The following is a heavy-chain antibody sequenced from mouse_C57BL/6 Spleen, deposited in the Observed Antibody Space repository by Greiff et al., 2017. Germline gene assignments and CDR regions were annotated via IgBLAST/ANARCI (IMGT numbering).Heavy chain of an antibody. Sequence: VKLQESGAELVKPGASVKISCKASGYAFSSYWMNWVKQRPGKGLEWIGQIYPGDGDTNYNGKFKGKATLTADKSSSTAYMQLSSLTSEDSAVYFCARPDYYGSSDYYAMDYWGQGTSVTVSS. D-gene: IGHD1-1*01. J-gene: IGHJ4*01. CDR1: GYAFSSYW. CDR2: IYPGDGDT. CDR3: ARPDYYGSSDYYAMDY. V-gene: IGHV1-80*01.